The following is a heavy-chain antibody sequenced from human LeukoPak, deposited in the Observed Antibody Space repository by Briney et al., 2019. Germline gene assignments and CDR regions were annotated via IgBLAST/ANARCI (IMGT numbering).Heavy chain of an antibody. CDR3: AKRGVSYDGFDY. J-gene: IGHJ4*02. V-gene: IGHV3-23*01. D-gene: IGHD3-10*01. Sequence: GGSLRLSCAASGFTFSTYAASWVRQAPGKGLEWVSAITGSGGSTYYADSVKGRFTISRDNSRNTLYLHMNSLRAEDTAVYYCAKRGVSYDGFDYWGQGTLVTVSS. CDR2: ITGSGGST. CDR1: GFTFSTYA.